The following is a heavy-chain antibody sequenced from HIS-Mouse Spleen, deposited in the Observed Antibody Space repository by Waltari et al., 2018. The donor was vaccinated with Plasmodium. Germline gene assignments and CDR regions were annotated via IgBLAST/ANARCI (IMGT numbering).Heavy chain of an antibody. Sequence: QVQLQESGPGLVKPSETLSLTCTVSGGSISSYYWSWIRQPQGKGLEWIGYIYYSGSTNYNPSLKIRVTISVDTSKNQFSLKLSSVTAADTAVYYCARLRYSYGYFDYWGQGTLVTVSS. V-gene: IGHV4-59*08. J-gene: IGHJ4*02. CDR3: ARLRYSYGYFDY. D-gene: IGHD5-18*01. CDR2: IYYSGST. CDR1: GGSISSYY.